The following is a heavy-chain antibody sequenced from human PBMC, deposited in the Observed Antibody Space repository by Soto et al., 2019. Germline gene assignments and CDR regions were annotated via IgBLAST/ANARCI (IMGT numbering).Heavy chain of an antibody. V-gene: IGHV3-49*03. CDR2: IRSKAYGGTT. D-gene: IGHD3-9*01. J-gene: IGHJ4*02. CDR3: TRDSPNYDILTGYSQYFDY. Sequence: PGGSLRLSCTASGFTFGDYAMSWFRRAPGKGLEWVGFIRSKAYGGTTEYAASVKGRFTISRDDSKSIAYLQMNSLKTEDTAVYYCTRDSPNYDILTGYSQYFDYWGQGTLVTVSS. CDR1: GFTFGDYA.